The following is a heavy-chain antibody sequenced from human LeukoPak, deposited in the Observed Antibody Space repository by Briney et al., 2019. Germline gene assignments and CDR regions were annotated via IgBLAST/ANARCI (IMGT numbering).Heavy chain of an antibody. Sequence: ATVKISCKVSGYTFTDYYMHWVQQAPGKGLEWMGLVDPEDGKTIYAEKFQGRVTITADTSTDTAYMELSSLRSEDTAVYYCATTPPSSSSPGGYNWFDPWGQGTLVTVSS. CDR1: GYTFTDYY. CDR2: VDPEDGKT. J-gene: IGHJ5*02. CDR3: ATTPPSSSSPGGYNWFDP. V-gene: IGHV1-69-2*01. D-gene: IGHD6-6*01.